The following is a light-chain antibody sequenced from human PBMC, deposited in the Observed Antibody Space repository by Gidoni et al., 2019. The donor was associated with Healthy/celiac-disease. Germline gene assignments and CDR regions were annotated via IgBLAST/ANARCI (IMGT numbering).Light chain of an antibody. V-gene: IGKV1-39*01. Sequence: DIKMTHSPSSLSASVGDRVTITCRASQSISSYLNWYQQKPGKAPKLLIYAASSLQSGVPSRFSGSGSGTDFTLTISSLQPEDFATYYCQQSYSTPLTFGPGTKVDIK. CDR2: AAS. CDR3: QQSYSTPLT. CDR1: QSISSY. J-gene: IGKJ3*01.